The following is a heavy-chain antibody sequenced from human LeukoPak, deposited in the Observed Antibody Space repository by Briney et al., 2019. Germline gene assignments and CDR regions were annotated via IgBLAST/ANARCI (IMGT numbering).Heavy chain of an antibody. D-gene: IGHD6-19*01. CDR1: GYTFTGYY. CDR3: ARDHRVKYSSDLPGGY. CDR2: INPNSGGT. Sequence: GASVKVSCKASGYTFTGYYMHWVRQAPGQGLEWMGRINPNSGGTNYAQKFQGRVTMTRDTSISTAYTELSRLSSDDTAVYYCARDHRVKYSSDLPGGYWGQGTLVTVSS. J-gene: IGHJ4*02. V-gene: IGHV1-2*06.